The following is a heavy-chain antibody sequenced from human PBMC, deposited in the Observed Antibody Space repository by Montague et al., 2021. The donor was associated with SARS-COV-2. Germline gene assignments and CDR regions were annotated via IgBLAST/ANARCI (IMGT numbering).Heavy chain of an antibody. CDR2: INHGGST. CDR3: ARLRDGVVPSPILGVGPYYSCHYMDV. Sequence: SETLSLTCAVHGTSFSGYYWNWIRQPPGKGLEWIGEINHGGSTKYSPSLKSRLTISADTSKNQFSLKLTSVAAADTAVYYCARLRDGVVPSPILGVGPYYSCHYMDVWGRGTTVTVSS. D-gene: IGHD3-10*01. CDR1: GTSFSGYY. J-gene: IGHJ6*03. V-gene: IGHV4-34*01.